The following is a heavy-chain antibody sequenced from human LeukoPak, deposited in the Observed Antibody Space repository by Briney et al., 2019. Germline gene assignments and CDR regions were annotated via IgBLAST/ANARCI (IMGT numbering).Heavy chain of an antibody. Sequence: PGGSLRLSCAASGFTFSNYAMSWVRQAPGKGLEWVSAISGSGGSTYYADSVKGRFTISRDNSKNTLYLQMNSLRAEDTAVYYCAKDPSYYYGSGSYYSDWGQGTLVTVSS. J-gene: IGHJ4*02. V-gene: IGHV3-23*01. CDR3: AKDPSYYYGSGSYYSD. CDR1: GFTFSNYA. CDR2: ISGSGGST. D-gene: IGHD3-10*01.